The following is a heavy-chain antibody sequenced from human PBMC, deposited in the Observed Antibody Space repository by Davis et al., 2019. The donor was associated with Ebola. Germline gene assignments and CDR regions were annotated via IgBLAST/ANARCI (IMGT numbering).Heavy chain of an antibody. CDR2: ISSSASYK. J-gene: IGHJ4*02. D-gene: IGHD3-9*01. Sequence: PGGSLRLSCAASGFTFSDYYMSWIRQAPGKGPEWVSSISSSASYKNYADSVKGRFTISRDDAKKSLYLQMDSLRSEDTAMYYCARGNRGGDILTGCFFDYWGQGTLVTVSS. CDR3: ARGNRGGDILTGCFFDY. V-gene: IGHV3-11*05. CDR1: GFTFSDYY.